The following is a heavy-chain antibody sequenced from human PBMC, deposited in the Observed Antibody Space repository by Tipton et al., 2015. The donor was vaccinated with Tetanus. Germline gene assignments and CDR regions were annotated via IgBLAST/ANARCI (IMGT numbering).Heavy chain of an antibody. D-gene: IGHD3-10*01. CDR1: GGSFSDFY. V-gene: IGHV4-34*01. CDR3: ATTMVNWFDP. Sequence: TLSLTCAVSGGSFSDFYWSWIRQVPGQGLVWIGEINHSGTANKNPSLKSRVTMSVDTSNKQFSLRLDSVTAADTAVYYCATTMVNWFDPWGQGTLVTVSS. J-gene: IGHJ5*02. CDR2: INHSGTA.